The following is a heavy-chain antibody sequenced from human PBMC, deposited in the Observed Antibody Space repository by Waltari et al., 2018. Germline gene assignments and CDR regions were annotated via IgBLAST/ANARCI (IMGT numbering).Heavy chain of an antibody. D-gene: IGHD3-22*01. CDR2: INHSGST. CDR3: ARVRGPYYYDSSGKRRFDP. V-gene: IGHV4-34*01. J-gene: IGHJ5*02. CDR1: GGSFSGYY. Sequence: QVQLQQWGAGLLKPSETLSLTCAVYGGSFSGYYWSWIRQPPGKGLAWIGEINHSGSTNQSPSLKRRVTRSVDTSKNEFSLKLSSVTAADTAGYYCARVRGPYYYDSSGKRRFDPWGQGTLVTVSA.